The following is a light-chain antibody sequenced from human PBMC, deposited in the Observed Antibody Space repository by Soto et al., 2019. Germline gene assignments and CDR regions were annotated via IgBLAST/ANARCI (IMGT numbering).Light chain of an antibody. Sequence: EIVLTQSPGTLSLSPGERATLSCRASQSVRSNYLAWYQQKPGQAPRLLIYNSSTRATGIPDRFSSSGSGTDFTLTISRLEPEDLALYYCQQYRDLPQTFGQGTQVEIK. V-gene: IGKV3-20*01. J-gene: IGKJ1*01. CDR3: QQYRDLPQT. CDR1: QSVRSNY. CDR2: NSS.